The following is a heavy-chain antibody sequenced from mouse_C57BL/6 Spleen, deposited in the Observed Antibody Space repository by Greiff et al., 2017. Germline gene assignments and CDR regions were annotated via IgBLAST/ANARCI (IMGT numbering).Heavy chain of an antibody. CDR1: GYTFTDYY. D-gene: IGHD2-4*01. V-gene: IGHV1-26*01. J-gene: IGHJ3*01. CDR2: INPNNGGT. CDR3: ARHYDYGFAY. Sequence: VQLQQSGPELVKPGASVKISCKASGYTFTDYYMNWVKQSHGKSLEWIGDINPNNGGTSYNQKFKGKATLTVDKSSSTAYMELRSLTSEDSAVYYCARHYDYGFAYWGQGTLVTVSA.